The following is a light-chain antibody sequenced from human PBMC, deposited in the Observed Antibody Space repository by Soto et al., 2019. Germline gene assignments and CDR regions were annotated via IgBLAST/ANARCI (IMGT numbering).Light chain of an antibody. V-gene: IGKV1-9*01. CDR2: AAS. CDR1: QGISSY. J-gene: IGKJ3*01. CDR3: QQLKSISPFT. Sequence: IQLTQSPSSLSASVGDRVTITCRASQGISSYLAWYQHTPGRAPKLLIYAASTLHSGVPSRFSGSGSGTDFTLTISSLQPEAFATYYCQQLKSISPFTFGPGTKVDIK.